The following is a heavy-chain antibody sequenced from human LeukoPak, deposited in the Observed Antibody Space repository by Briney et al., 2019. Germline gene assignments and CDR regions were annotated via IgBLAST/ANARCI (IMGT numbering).Heavy chain of an antibody. CDR1: GFTVSSNY. V-gene: IGHV3-53*01. D-gene: IGHD3-16*01. J-gene: IGHJ5*02. Sequence: PGGSLRLSCAASGFTVSSNYMSWVRQAPGKGLEWVSVIYSGGSTYYADSVKGRFTISRDNSENTLYLQMNSLRAEDTAVYYCARYDYVWGSGWFDPWGQGTLVTVSS. CDR3: ARYDYVWGSGWFDP. CDR2: IYSGGST.